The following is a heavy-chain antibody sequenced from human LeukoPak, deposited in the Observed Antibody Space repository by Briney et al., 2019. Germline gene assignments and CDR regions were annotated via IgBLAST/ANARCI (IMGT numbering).Heavy chain of an antibody. V-gene: IGHV4-34*01. CDR2: INHSGST. CDR1: GGSFSGYY. D-gene: IGHD3-3*01. CDR3: ARGWGFWSGYPFDY. J-gene: IGHJ4*02. Sequence: SETLSLTCAVYGGSFSGYYWSWIRQPPGKGLEWIGEINHSGSTNYNPSLKSRVTISVDASKNQFSLKLSSVTAADTAVYYCARGWGFWSGYPFDYWGQGTLVTVSS.